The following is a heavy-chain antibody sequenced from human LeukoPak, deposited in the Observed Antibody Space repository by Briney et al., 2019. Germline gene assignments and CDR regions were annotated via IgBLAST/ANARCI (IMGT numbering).Heavy chain of an antibody. CDR3: ARGSNPVEMATIYYFDY. CDR2: IIPIFGTA. CDR1: GGTFSSYA. V-gene: IGHV1-69*13. Sequence: ASVKVSCKASGGTFSSYAISWVRQAPGQGLEWMGGIIPIFGTANYAQKFQGRVTITADESTSTAYMELSSLRSEDTAVYYCARGSNPVEMATIYYFDYWGQGTLVTVSS. J-gene: IGHJ4*02. D-gene: IGHD5-24*01.